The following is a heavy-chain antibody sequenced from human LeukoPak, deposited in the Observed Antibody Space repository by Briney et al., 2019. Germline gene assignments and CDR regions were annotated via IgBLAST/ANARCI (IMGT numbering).Heavy chain of an antibody. J-gene: IGHJ4*02. CDR3: AGHDSRGYYVAY. D-gene: IGHD3-22*01. V-gene: IGHV4-39*01. CDR2: ISYSGGT. Sequence: PSETLSLTCTVSGDSITSSSSFWDWIRQPPGRGLEWIGNISYSGGTNYNPSLQSRVTISVDTSKNQFSLKLSSVTAADTAVYFCAGHDSRGYYVAYWGQGALVTVSS. CDR1: GDSITSSSSF.